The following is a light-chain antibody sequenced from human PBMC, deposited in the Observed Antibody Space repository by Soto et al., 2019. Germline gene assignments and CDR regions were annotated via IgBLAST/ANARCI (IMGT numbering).Light chain of an antibody. V-gene: IGLV1-40*01. J-gene: IGLJ2*01. Sequence: QLVLTQPPSVSGAPGQRVTISCTGSSSNIGAGYVVHWYQQLPGTAPKLLIYGNSNRPSGVPDRFSGSKSGTPASLAITGLQAEDEADYYCQSYDSSLSGVVFGGGTKLTVL. CDR2: GNS. CDR1: SSNIGAGYV. CDR3: QSYDSSLSGVV.